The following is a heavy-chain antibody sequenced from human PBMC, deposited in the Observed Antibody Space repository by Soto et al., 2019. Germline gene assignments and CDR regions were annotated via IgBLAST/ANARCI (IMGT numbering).Heavy chain of an antibody. CDR1: GYTFTSYD. J-gene: IGHJ4*02. CDR2: MNPNSGNT. Sequence: ASVKVSCKASGYTFTSYDINWELQATGQGLEWMGWMNPNSGNTGYAQKFQGRVTMTRNTSISTAYMELSSLRSEDTAVYYCARAPYYDFWSGYYTGDYWGQGTLVTVSS. D-gene: IGHD3-3*01. V-gene: IGHV1-8*01. CDR3: ARAPYYDFWSGYYTGDY.